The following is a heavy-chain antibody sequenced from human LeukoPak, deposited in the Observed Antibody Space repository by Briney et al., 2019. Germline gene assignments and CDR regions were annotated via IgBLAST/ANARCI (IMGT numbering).Heavy chain of an antibody. CDR1: GFTFSSYA. CDR2: ISSNGGST. V-gene: IGHV3-64*01. J-gene: IGHJ4*02. Sequence: GGSLRLSCAASGFTFSSYAMHWVRQAPGKGLEYVSAISSNGGSTYYANSVKGRFTISRDNSKNTLYLQMGSLRAEDMAVYYCARGKLNGDNDYWGQGTLVTVSS. CDR3: ARGKLNGDNDY. D-gene: IGHD7-27*01.